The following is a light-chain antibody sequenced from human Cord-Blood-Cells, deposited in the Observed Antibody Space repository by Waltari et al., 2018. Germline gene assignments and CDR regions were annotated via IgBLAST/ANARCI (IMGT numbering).Light chain of an antibody. CDR1: QSISSW. V-gene: IGKV1-5*01. CDR3: QQYNSYCT. CDR2: DAS. J-gene: IGKJ1*01. Sequence: DIQMTQSPSTLSASVGDRVTITCRASQSISSWLAWYQQKPGKAPKLLIYDASSLESGGPSRCSGSGSGTEFTLTISSLQPDDFATYYCQQYNSYCTFGQGTKVEIK.